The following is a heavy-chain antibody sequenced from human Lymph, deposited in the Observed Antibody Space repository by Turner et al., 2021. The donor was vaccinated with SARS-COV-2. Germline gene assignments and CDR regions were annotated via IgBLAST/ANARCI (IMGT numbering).Heavy chain of an antibody. Sequence: QVQLVQSGAEVKKPGSSVKVSCKASGGTFSSYAISWVRQAPGQGLEWMGGIIPILRIATYAQKFQGRVTITADKSTSTAYMELSSRRSEDTAVFYCARVVGGFGELGYYYYYGMDVWAKGPRSPSP. CDR1: GGTFSSYA. CDR3: ARVVGGFGELGYYYYYGMDV. V-gene: IGHV1-69*10. J-gene: IGHJ6*02. D-gene: IGHD3-10*01. CDR2: IIPILRIA.